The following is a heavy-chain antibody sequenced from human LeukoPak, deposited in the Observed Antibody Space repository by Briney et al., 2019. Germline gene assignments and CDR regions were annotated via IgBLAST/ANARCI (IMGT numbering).Heavy chain of an antibody. CDR2: ISYDGSNK. CDR1: GFTFSSYA. J-gene: IGHJ4*02. D-gene: IGHD1-26*01. V-gene: IGHV3-30-3*01. CDR3: AREGWELLGGHFDY. Sequence: GGSLRLSCAASGFTFSSYAMHWVRQAPGKGLEWVAVISYDGSNKYYADSVKGRFTISRDNSKNTLYLQMNSLRAEDTAVYYCAREGWELLGGHFDYWGQGTLVTVSS.